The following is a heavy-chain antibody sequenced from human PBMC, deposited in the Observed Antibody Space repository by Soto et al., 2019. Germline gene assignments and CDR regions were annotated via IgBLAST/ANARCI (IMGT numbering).Heavy chain of an antibody. CDR1: GFTFSSYA. J-gene: IGHJ4*02. V-gene: IGHV3-23*01. CDR2: ISGSDGRT. Sequence: GGSLRLSCAASGFTFSSYAMSSVRQAPGKGLEWVSTISGSDGRTYSTDSVKGRFTISRDNSRNTAYLQMNSLRVEDTAVYYCAKGVSQYTPLALFDYWGRGTLVTVSS. D-gene: IGHD5-18*01. CDR3: AKGVSQYTPLALFDY.